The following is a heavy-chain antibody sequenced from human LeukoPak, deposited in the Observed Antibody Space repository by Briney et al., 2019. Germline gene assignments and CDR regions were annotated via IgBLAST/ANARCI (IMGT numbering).Heavy chain of an antibody. CDR1: GFIFSSYA. CDR3: AKATGYLL. CDR2: ISNSDGST. D-gene: IGHD1-14*01. Sequence: GGSLRLSCAASGFIFSSYAMSWVRQAPGKGLEWVSTISNSDGSTYYADSVKGRFTISRDNSENTLCLQMNSLRAEDTAVYYCAKATGYLLWGQGTLVIVSS. V-gene: IGHV3-23*01. J-gene: IGHJ4*02.